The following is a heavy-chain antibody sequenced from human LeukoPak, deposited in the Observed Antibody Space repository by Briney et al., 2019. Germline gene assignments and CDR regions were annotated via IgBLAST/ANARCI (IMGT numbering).Heavy chain of an antibody. CDR2: IWYDGSNK. V-gene: IGHV3-33*01. Sequence: GGSLRLSCAASGFTFSSYGMHWVRQAPGKGLEWVAVIWYDGSNKYYADSVKSRFTISRDNSKNTLYLQMNSLRAEDTAVYYCARGAAYYDSSGPSNIWGQGTVVTVSS. CDR3: ARGAAYYDSSGPSNI. D-gene: IGHD3-22*01. CDR1: GFTFSSYG. J-gene: IGHJ3*02.